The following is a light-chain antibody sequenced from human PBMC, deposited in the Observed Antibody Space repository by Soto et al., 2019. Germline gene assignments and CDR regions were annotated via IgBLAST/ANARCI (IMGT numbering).Light chain of an antibody. CDR1: QSISTW. Sequence: DIQMTQSPSTLSASIGDRFTITCRASQSISTWLAWYQQRPGKDPXXLIPDASSSESGVPSRFSGSGSGTEFTLTISSLQPDDFATDDCQQYNRYVTFGQGTRLEIK. J-gene: IGKJ5*01. CDR3: QQYNRYVT. CDR2: DAS. V-gene: IGKV1-5*01.